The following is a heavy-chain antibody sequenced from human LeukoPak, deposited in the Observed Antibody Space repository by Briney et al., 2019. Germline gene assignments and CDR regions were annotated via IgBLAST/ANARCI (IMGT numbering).Heavy chain of an antibody. J-gene: IGHJ4*02. D-gene: IGHD3-22*01. CDR1: GFTFSSAW. V-gene: IGHV3-15*01. CDR3: TTGYDSSSRGSFDY. Sequence: PGGSLRLSCAASGFTFSSAWMTWVRLAPGKGLEWVGRIKRKTDGGTTDHAAPVKGRFTISRHDSNYTLYLQMNSLKTEDTAVYYCTTGYDSSSRGSFDYWGQGTLVTVSS. CDR2: IKRKTDGGTT.